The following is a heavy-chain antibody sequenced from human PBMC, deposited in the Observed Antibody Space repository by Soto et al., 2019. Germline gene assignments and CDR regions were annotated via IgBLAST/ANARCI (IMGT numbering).Heavy chain of an antibody. CDR1: GFTFSNAW. V-gene: IGHV3-15*01. CDR2: IKRRADGGTA. D-gene: IGHD3-16*01. Sequence: EVQLVESGGGLVKPGGSLRLSCAASGFTFSNAWMSWVRQAPGKGXEWVGRIKRRADGGTADHAAPVKGRFAISRDDSKNTLYLQMNSLKTEDTAVYYCATLGGNLGAFDYWGQGTLVTVSS. J-gene: IGHJ4*02. CDR3: ATLGGNLGAFDY.